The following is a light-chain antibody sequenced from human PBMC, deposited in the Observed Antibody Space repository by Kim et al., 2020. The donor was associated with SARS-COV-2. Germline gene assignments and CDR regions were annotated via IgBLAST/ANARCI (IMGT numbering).Light chain of an antibody. Sequence: LSLSPGKRATLSCRASQSVSSYLAWYQQKPGQAPRLLIYDASNRATGIPARFSGSGSGTDFTLTISSLEPEDFAVYYCQQRSNWPTFGQGTKLEI. J-gene: IGKJ2*01. CDR1: QSVSSY. CDR3: QQRSNWPT. V-gene: IGKV3-11*01. CDR2: DAS.